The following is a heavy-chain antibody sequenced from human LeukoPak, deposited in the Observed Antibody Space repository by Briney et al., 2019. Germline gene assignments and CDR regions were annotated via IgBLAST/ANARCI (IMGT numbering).Heavy chain of an antibody. D-gene: IGHD2-21*01. V-gene: IGHV4-61*08. CDR3: ARDVVNYYGMDV. J-gene: IGHJ6*02. CDR2: IYYSGST. CDR1: GGSISSGDYY. Sequence: SETLSLTCTVSGGSISSGDYYWSWIRQPPGKGLEWIGYIYYSGSTNYNPSLKSRVTISVDTSKNQFSLKLSSVTAADTAVYYCARDVVNYYGMDVWGQGTTVTVSS.